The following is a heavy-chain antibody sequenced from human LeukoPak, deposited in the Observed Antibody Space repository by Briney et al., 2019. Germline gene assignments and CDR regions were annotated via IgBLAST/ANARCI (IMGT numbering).Heavy chain of an antibody. Sequence: PSETLSLTCTVSGYSISSGYYWGWIRQPPGKGLEWIGSIYHSGSTYDNPSLKSRVTISVDTSKNQFSLKLSSVTAADTAVYYCARANYDFWSGYYPLDYWGQGTLVTVSS. V-gene: IGHV4-38-2*02. J-gene: IGHJ4*02. CDR3: ARANYDFWSGYYPLDY. CDR2: IYHSGST. CDR1: GYSISSGYY. D-gene: IGHD3-3*01.